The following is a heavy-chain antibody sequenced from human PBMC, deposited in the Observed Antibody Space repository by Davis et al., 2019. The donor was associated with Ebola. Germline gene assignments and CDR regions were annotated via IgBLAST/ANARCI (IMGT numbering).Heavy chain of an antibody. CDR1: GFTFSNYY. CDR2: ISRDSNYI. Sequence: GESLKISCTASGFTFSNYYMYWIRQAPGKGLEWVSSISRDSNYIYYADSVKGRFTISRDNAKNSLYLQMNSLRAEDTAVHYCARHLYHTSGRDAFDIWGQGTMVTVSS. J-gene: IGHJ3*02. D-gene: IGHD3-22*01. V-gene: IGHV3-21*01. CDR3: ARHLYHTSGRDAFDI.